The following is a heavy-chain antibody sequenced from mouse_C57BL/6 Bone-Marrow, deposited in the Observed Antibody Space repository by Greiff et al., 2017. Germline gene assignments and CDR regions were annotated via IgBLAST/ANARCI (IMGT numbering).Heavy chain of an antibody. V-gene: IGHV10-1*01. Sequence: EVKLMESGGGLVQPKGSLKLSCAASGFSFNTYAMNWVRQAPGKGLEWVARIRSKSNNYATYYADSVKDRFTISRDDSESMLYLQMNNLKTEDTAMYYCVREDYGSSPYGYFDVWGTGTTVTVSS. CDR1: GFSFNTYA. D-gene: IGHD1-1*01. CDR3: VREDYGSSPYGYFDV. J-gene: IGHJ1*03. CDR2: IRSKSNNYAT.